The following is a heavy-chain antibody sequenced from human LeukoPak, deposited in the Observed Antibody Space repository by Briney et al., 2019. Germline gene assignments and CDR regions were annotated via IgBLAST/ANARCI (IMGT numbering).Heavy chain of an antibody. Sequence: SETLSLTCTVSGGSISSYYWRWIRQPAGKGLEWIGRIYTTGNANYSPSLKSRVTMSIDTSKKQFSLNLSSVTAADTAVYYCARGKYYYDSNSSYRYFDPWGQGTLVTVSS. J-gene: IGHJ5*02. CDR2: IYTTGNA. D-gene: IGHD3-22*01. CDR1: GGSISSYY. V-gene: IGHV4-4*07. CDR3: ARGKYYYDSNSSYRYFDP.